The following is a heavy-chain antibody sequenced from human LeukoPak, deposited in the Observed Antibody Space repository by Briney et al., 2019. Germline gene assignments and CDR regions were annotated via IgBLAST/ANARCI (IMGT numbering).Heavy chain of an antibody. D-gene: IGHD1-26*01. CDR1: GFTFSSYA. Sequence: GGSLRLSCAASGFTFSSYAMYWVRQAPGKGLEWVAFIRYDGNKKYYADSVKGRFTISRDNSRDTVYLQMNSLTSEDTAVYYCAKLLLETGGIGEEFDYWGQGTLVTVSS. V-gene: IGHV3-30*02. J-gene: IGHJ4*02. CDR3: AKLLLETGGIGEEFDY. CDR2: IRYDGNKK.